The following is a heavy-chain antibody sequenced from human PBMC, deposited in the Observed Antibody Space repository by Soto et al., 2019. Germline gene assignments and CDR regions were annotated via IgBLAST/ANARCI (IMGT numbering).Heavy chain of an antibody. D-gene: IGHD1-7*01. CDR3: ARDEHRYTWNYVGVYYGMVV. J-gene: IGHJ6*02. CDR1: GGTFSSYA. V-gene: IGHV1-69*01. Sequence: QVQLVQSGAEVKKPGSSVKVSCKASGGTFSSYAISWVRQAPGQGLEWMGGIIPIFGTANYAQKFQGRVTITADESTSTAYMELSSLRSEDTAVYYCARDEHRYTWNYVGVYYGMVVWGQGTTVTVSS. CDR2: IIPIFGTA.